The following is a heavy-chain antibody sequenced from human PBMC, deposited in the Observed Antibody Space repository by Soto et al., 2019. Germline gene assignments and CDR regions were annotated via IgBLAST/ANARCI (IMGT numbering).Heavy chain of an antibody. J-gene: IGHJ3*02. CDR1: GYTFTGYY. Sequence: ASVKVSCKASGYTFTGYYMHWVRQAPGQGLEWMGWINPNSGGTNYAQKFQGWVTMTRDTSISTAYMELSRLRSDDTAVYYCARDRGDQEVGFDIWGQGTMVTVSS. CDR3: ARDRGDQEVGFDI. V-gene: IGHV1-2*04. D-gene: IGHD3-10*01. CDR2: INPNSGGT.